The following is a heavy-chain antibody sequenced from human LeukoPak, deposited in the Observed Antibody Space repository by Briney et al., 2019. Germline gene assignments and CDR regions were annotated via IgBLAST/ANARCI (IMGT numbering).Heavy chain of an antibody. Sequence: GGSLRLSCAASGFTFDDYGMSWVRQAPGKGLEWVSGINWNGGSTGYADSVKGRFTISRDNAKNSLYLQMNSLRAEDTALYYCASGPTIAVAGRFDYWGQGTLVTVSS. J-gene: IGHJ4*02. D-gene: IGHD6-19*01. CDR2: INWNGGST. CDR3: ASGPTIAVAGRFDY. V-gene: IGHV3-20*04. CDR1: GFTFDDYG.